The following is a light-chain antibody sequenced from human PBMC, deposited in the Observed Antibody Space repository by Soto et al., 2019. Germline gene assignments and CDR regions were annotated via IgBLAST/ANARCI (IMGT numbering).Light chain of an antibody. V-gene: IGKV3-20*01. Sequence: ETVLTQSPGTLSLSPGERATLSCRASQSVRSRYLAWYQQKPGQAPRLLISGASSRATGIPDRFSGSGSGTDFTLTISRLEPEDSAVYYCEQYGSSPLTFGGGNKVDIK. CDR2: GAS. CDR3: EQYGSSPLT. CDR1: QSVRSRY. J-gene: IGKJ4*01.